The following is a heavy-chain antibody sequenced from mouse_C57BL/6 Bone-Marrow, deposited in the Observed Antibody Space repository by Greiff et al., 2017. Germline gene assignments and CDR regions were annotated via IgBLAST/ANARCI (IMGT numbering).Heavy chain of an antibody. V-gene: IGHV1-69*01. CDR3: ARTGVDYYGSSYAMDY. J-gene: IGHJ4*01. CDR1: GYTFTSYW. CDR2: IDPSDSYT. D-gene: IGHD1-1*01. Sequence: VQLQQPGAELVMPGASVKLSCKASGYTFTSYWMHWVKQRPAQGLEWIGEIDPSDSYTNYNQKFKGKSTLTVDKSSSTAYMQLSSLTSEDSAVYYCARTGVDYYGSSYAMDYWGQGTSVTVSS.